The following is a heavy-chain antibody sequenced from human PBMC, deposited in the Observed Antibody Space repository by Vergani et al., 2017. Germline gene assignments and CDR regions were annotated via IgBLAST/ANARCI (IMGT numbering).Heavy chain of an antibody. CDR3: AKRSGSYYHFDY. Sequence: EVQLVESGGGVVQPGRSLRLSCAASGFTFSSYAMSWVRQAPGKGLEWVSAISGSGGSTYYADSVKGRFTISRDNSKNTLYLQMNSLRAEDTAVYYCAKRSGSYYHFDYWGQGTLVTVSS. CDR2: ISGSGGST. J-gene: IGHJ4*02. CDR1: GFTFSSYA. D-gene: IGHD1-26*01. V-gene: IGHV3-23*04.